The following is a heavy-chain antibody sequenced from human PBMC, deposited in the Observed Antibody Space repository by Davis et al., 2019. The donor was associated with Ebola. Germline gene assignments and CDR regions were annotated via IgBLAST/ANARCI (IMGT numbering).Heavy chain of an antibody. Sequence: GESLKISCAASGFTFSSYWMHWVRQAPGKGLEWVGRIKSKTDGGTTDYAAPVKGRFTISRDDSKNTLYLQMNSLKTEDTAVYYCTGTLYDSSGIHDYWGQGTLVTVSS. CDR2: IKSKTDGGTT. D-gene: IGHD3-22*01. CDR1: GFTFSSYW. V-gene: IGHV3-15*01. CDR3: TGTLYDSSGIHDY. J-gene: IGHJ4*02.